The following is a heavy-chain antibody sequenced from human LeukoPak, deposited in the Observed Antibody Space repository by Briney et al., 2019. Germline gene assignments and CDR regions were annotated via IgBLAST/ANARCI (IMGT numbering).Heavy chain of an antibody. Sequence: TSETLSLTCTVSGGSISSHYWSWIRQPPGKGLEWIGYIYYSGSTNYNPSLKSRVTISVDTSKNQFSQKLSSVTAADTAVYYCARVRDGSSWYIDYWGQGTLVTVSS. J-gene: IGHJ4*02. CDR2: IYYSGST. CDR3: ARVRDGSSWYIDY. CDR1: GGSISSHY. D-gene: IGHD6-13*01. V-gene: IGHV4-59*11.